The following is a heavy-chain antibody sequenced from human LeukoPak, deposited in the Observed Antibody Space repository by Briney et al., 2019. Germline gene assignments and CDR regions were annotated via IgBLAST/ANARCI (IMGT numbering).Heavy chain of an antibody. V-gene: IGHV1-18*01. CDR1: GYTFNTFG. J-gene: IGHJ4*02. D-gene: IGHD5-18*01. CDR3: ARDQGYICGPIFTDY. CDR2: ISAYNGNT. Sequence: GASVKVSCKTSGYTFNTFGISWVRQAPGQGLEWMGWISAYNGNTNYAQMLQGRVTMTTDTSTSTAYMELRSLRSDDTAVYYCARDQGYICGPIFTDYWGQGTLVTVSS.